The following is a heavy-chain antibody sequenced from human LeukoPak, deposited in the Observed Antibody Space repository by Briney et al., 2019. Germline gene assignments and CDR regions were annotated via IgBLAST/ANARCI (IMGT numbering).Heavy chain of an antibody. CDR3: ARDLGEDSYGFDY. CDR1: GGSISSSSYY. D-gene: IGHD5-18*01. Sequence: SETLSLTCTVSGGSISSSSYYWGWIRQPPGKGLEWIGSIYYSGSTNYNPSLKSRVTISVDTSKNQFSLKLSSVTAADTAVYYCARDLGEDSYGFDYWGQRTLVTVSS. CDR2: IYYSGST. J-gene: IGHJ4*02. V-gene: IGHV4-39*07.